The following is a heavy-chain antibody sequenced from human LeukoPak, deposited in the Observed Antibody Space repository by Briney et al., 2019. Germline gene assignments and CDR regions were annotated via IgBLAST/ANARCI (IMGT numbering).Heavy chain of an antibody. CDR1: GYTFTSYG. CDR3: ARLAVRGVISPLFWFDP. CDR2: ISAYNGNT. J-gene: IGHJ5*02. D-gene: IGHD3-10*01. Sequence: ASVKVSCKASGYTFTSYGISWVRQAPGQGLEWMGWISAYNGNTNYAQKLQGRVTMTTDTSTSTAYMELRSLRSDDTAVYYCARLAVRGVISPLFWFDPWGQGTLVTVSS. V-gene: IGHV1-18*01.